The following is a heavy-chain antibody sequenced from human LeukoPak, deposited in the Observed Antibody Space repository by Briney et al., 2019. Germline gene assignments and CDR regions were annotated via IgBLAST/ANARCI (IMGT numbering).Heavy chain of an antibody. D-gene: IGHD5-12*01. CDR1: GGSFSSYY. Sequence: SETLSRTFAVDGGSFSSYYWSWIRQPAGKGLEWIVRIYTSGSTNYNPSLTSRVTMSVDTSKNQFSLKLSSVTAADTAVYYCARDIVATIWDAFDIWGQGTMVTVSS. J-gene: IGHJ3*02. V-gene: IGHV4-59*10. CDR3: ARDIVATIWDAFDI. CDR2: IYTSGST.